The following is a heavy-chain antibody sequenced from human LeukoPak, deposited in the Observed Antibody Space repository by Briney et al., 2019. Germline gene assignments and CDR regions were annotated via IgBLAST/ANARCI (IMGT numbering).Heavy chain of an antibody. V-gene: IGHV3-21*01. CDR3: AKEIVGALDY. CDR1: GFTFSSYS. J-gene: IGHJ4*02. Sequence: GGSLRLSCAASGFTFSSYSMNWVRQAPGKGLEWVSSISSSSSYIYYADSVKGRFTISRDNSKNTLYLQMNSRRAEDTAVYYCAKEIVGALDYWGQGTLVTVSS. CDR2: ISSSSSYI. D-gene: IGHD1-26*01.